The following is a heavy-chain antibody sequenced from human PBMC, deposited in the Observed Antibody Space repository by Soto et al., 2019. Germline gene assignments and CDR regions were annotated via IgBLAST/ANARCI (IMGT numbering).Heavy chain of an antibody. V-gene: IGHV1-69*13. D-gene: IGHD2-2*01. J-gene: IGHJ6*02. Sequence: SVKVSCKASGGTFSSYAISWVRQAPGQGLEWMGGIIPIFGTANYAQKFQGRVTTTADESTSTAYMELSSLRSEDTAVYYCARVRLGYCSSTSCYGGEQYYYYGMDVWGQGTAVTVSS. CDR3: ARVRLGYCSSTSCYGGEQYYYYGMDV. CDR2: IIPIFGTA. CDR1: GGTFSSYA.